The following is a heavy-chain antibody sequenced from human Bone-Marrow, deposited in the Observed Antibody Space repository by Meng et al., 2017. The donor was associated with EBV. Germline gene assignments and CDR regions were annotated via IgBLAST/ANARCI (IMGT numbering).Heavy chain of an antibody. V-gene: IGHV1-69*01. CDR3: ASESGRGYTPDY. CDR1: GGPFRNFA. CDR2: FLPTLGAP. J-gene: IGHJ4*02. Sequence: QGRLGQTGAELKNPGSSVKVSCKTAGGPFRNFAISWVRQAPGQGLAWLGGFLPTLGAPNYAQKFHGRVSITADESTSTHYMDLSSLRSEDTAMYYCASESGRGYTPDYWGQGTLVTVSS. D-gene: IGHD3-10*01.